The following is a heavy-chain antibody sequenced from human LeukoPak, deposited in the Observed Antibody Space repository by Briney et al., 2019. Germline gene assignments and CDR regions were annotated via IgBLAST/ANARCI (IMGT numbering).Heavy chain of an antibody. Sequence: SETLSLTCTVSYGSISDISYYWGWIRQPPGKGLEWIGSIYHSGSTYYNPSLKTRVTISVDTSKNQFSLKLSSVTAADTAVYYCARDRGPAAAIFDYWGQGTLVTVSS. CDR3: ARDRGPAAAIFDY. J-gene: IGHJ4*02. CDR1: YGSISDISYY. D-gene: IGHD2-2*01. V-gene: IGHV4-39*07. CDR2: IYHSGST.